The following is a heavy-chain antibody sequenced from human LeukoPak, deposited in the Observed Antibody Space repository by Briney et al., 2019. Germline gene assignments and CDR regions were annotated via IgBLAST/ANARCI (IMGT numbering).Heavy chain of an antibody. J-gene: IGHJ4*02. V-gene: IGHV3-9*01. CDR2: ISWNSGSI. CDR1: GFTFNDYA. Sequence: GGSLRLSCAASGFTFNDYAMHWVRQAPGKGLEWVSGISWNSGSIGYADSVKGRFTISRDNAKNSLYLQMNSLRAEDTALYYCAKDIRDGTMFRGVFDYWGQGTLVTVSS. D-gene: IGHD3-10*01. CDR3: AKDIRDGTMFRGVFDY.